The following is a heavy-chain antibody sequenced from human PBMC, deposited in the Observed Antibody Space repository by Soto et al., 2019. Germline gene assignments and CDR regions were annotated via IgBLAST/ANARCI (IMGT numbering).Heavy chain of an antibody. CDR1: GFTFNSYW. Sequence: GSLRLSCVTSGFTFNSYWMSWVRQTPGRGLECVARINHDGSDKNYVDSVKGRFTISRDNAKNSLFLQMNSLRADDTAVYYCTTLSWDASDWHWGLGALVTVSS. CDR2: INHDGSDK. CDR3: TTLSWDASDWH. J-gene: IGHJ4*02. D-gene: IGHD6-19*01. V-gene: IGHV3-7*03.